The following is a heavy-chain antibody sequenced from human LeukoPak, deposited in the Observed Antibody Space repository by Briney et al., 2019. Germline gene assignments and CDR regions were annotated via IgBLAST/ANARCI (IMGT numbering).Heavy chain of an antibody. J-gene: IGHJ3*02. CDR1: GITFSSYN. D-gene: IGHD5-18*01. CDR3: AKGQGYAFDI. CDR2: ISRSGSDI. Sequence: PGGSLRLSCATSGITFSSYNMNWVRQAPGKGLEWVSSISRSGSDIYYADSVKGRFTISRDNAKNSLFLQMNSLRAEDTAVYYCAKGQGYAFDIWGQGTMVTVSS. V-gene: IGHV3-21*04.